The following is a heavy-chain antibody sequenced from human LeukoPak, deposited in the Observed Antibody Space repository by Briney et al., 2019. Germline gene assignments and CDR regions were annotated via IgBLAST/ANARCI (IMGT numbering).Heavy chain of an antibody. CDR2: ISIDGNNK. CDR3: AKDQSQ. V-gene: IGHV3-30*18. CDR1: GFTISDYV. J-gene: IGHJ4*02. Sequence: QPGGSLRLSCAASGFTISDYVMHWVRQAPGKGLEWVAVISIDGNNKYYGDSVKGRFTISRDNSKNTLYLQINSLRPEDTAVYYCAKDQSQWGQGTLVIVSS.